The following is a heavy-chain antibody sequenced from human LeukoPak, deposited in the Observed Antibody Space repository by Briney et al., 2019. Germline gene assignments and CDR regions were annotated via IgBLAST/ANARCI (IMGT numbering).Heavy chain of an antibody. CDR1: GGTFSSYA. D-gene: IGHD2-15*01. V-gene: IGHV1-69*04. J-gene: IGHJ6*02. Sequence: ASVKVSCKASGGTFSSYAISWVRQAAGQGLEWMGRIIPIFGIANYAQKFQGRVTITADKSTSTAYMELSSLRSEDTAVYYCARDLHCSGGSCFSRYYYYYGMDVWGQGTTVTVSS. CDR3: ARDLHCSGGSCFSRYYYYYGMDV. CDR2: IIPIFGIA.